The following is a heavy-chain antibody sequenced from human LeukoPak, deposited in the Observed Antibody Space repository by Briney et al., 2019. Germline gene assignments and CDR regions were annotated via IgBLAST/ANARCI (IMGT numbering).Heavy chain of an antibody. CDR2: IYFSGST. Sequence: SETLSLTCTVSGASIGSGFYWSWIRQYPGKGLEWIGYIYFSGSTYYNPSLKSRVTISVDTSLSQVSLKLSSVTAADTAVYFCARTYYYGSGGYYRSDYYFGYWGQGTLVTVSS. D-gene: IGHD3-10*01. J-gene: IGHJ4*02. V-gene: IGHV4-31*03. CDR1: GASIGSGFY. CDR3: ARTYYYGSGGYYRSDYYFGY.